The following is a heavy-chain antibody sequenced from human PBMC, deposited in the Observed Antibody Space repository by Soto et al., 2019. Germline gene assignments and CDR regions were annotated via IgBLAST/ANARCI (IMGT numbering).Heavy chain of an antibody. CDR2: ISWNSGSI. D-gene: IGHD6-13*01. Sequence: EVQLVESGGGLVQPGRSLRLSCAASGFTFDDYAMHWVRQAPGKGLERVSGISWNSGSIGYADSVKGRFTISRDNAKNSLYLQMNSLRAEDTALYYCAKDLGFSSSWYYFDYWGQGTLVTVSS. CDR1: GFTFDDYA. CDR3: AKDLGFSSSWYYFDY. J-gene: IGHJ4*02. V-gene: IGHV3-9*01.